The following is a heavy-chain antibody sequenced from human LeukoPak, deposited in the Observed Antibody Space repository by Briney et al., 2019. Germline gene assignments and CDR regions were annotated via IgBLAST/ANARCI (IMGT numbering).Heavy chain of an antibody. CDR3: AKALDYGSKPFDY. D-gene: IGHD4-23*01. J-gene: IGHJ4*02. V-gene: IGHV3-23*01. CDR1: GFTFSSYA. CDR2: ISGSGGST. Sequence: PGGSLRLSCAASGFTFSSYAMSWVRQAPGKGLKWASAISGSGGSTYYADSVKGWFTISRDNSKNTLYLQMNSLRAEDTAVYYCAKALDYGSKPFDYWGQGTLVTVSS.